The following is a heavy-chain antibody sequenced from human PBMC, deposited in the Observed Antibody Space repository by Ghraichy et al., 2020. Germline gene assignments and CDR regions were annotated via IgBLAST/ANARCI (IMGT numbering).Heavy chain of an antibody. Sequence: ASVKVSCKVSGYTLTELSMHWVRQAPGKGLEWMGGFDPEDGETIYAQKFQGRVTMTEDTYTDTAYMELSSLRSEDTAVYYCATDHYDSSGYPLDFYGMDVWGQGTTVTVSS. CDR2: FDPEDGET. D-gene: IGHD3-22*01. J-gene: IGHJ6*02. CDR1: GYTLTELS. CDR3: ATDHYDSSGYPLDFYGMDV. V-gene: IGHV1-24*01.